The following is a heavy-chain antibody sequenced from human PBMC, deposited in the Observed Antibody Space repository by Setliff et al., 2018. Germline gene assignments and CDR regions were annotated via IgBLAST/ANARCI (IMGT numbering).Heavy chain of an antibody. CDR2: IYYSGST. Sequence: SETLSLTCTVSGGSFSTDYWNWIRQTPGKGLEWIGYIYYSGSTYYNPSLQSRITISIETSKNQLYLNLTSVTAADTAVYYCARVSVFWSGPAPFDHWGQGTLVTVSS. D-gene: IGHD3-3*01. V-gene: IGHV4-59*01. CDR3: ARVSVFWSGPAPFDH. CDR1: GGSFSTDY. J-gene: IGHJ4*02.